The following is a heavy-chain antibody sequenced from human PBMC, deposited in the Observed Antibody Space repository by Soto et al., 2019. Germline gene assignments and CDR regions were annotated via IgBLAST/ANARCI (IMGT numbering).Heavy chain of an antibody. CDR2: IIPIFGTA. D-gene: IGHD3-10*01. J-gene: IGHJ4*02. CDR1: GGTFSSYA. CDR3: GRGRITMVRGVIEYFDY. Sequence: SVKVSCKASGGTFSSYAISWVRQAPGQGLEWMGGIIPIFGTANYAQKFQGRVTITADESTSTAYMELSSLRSEDTAVYYCGRGRITMVRGVIEYFDYWGQGTLVTVSS. V-gene: IGHV1-69*13.